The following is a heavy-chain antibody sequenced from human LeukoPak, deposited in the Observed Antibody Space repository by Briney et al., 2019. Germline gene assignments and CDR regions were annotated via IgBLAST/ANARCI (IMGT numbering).Heavy chain of an antibody. CDR3: AREDFWSGYGMDV. D-gene: IGHD3-3*01. V-gene: IGHV1-3*01. Sequence: ASVKVPCKASGYTFTSYAIHWVRQAPGQRLEWMGWINAGNGNTKYSQKFQGRVTITRDTSASTAYMELSSLRSEDTGVYYCAREDFWSGYGMDVWGQGTTVTVSS. CDR2: INAGNGNT. CDR1: GYTFTSYA. J-gene: IGHJ6*02.